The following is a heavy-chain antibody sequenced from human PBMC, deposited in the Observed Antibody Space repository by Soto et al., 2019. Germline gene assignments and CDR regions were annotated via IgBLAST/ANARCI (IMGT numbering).Heavy chain of an antibody. CDR3: ACAVGWALDALEF. CDR1: GYTFTSYY. D-gene: IGHD2-15*01. J-gene: IGHJ3*01. V-gene: IGHV1-46*01. CDR2: INPYDDTK. Sequence: QVQLVQSGAEVKSPGASVKVSCKATGYTFTSYYIHWVRQAPGQGLEWMGVINPYDDTKASAPKFQDRVTMTRDSSASTGFMELSSQTTEDTAVYYGACAVGWALDALEFWGQGTMVTVSS.